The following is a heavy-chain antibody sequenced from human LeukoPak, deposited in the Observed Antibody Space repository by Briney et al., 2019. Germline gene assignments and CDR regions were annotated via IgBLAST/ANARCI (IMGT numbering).Heavy chain of an antibody. CDR1: GFTVSSNF. V-gene: IGHV3-33*08. CDR3: ARDRSSTYFDY. J-gene: IGHJ4*02. CDR2: IWYDGSNK. Sequence: PGGSLRLSCAASGFTVSSNFMSWVRQAPGKGLEWVAVIWYDGSNKYYGDSVKGRFTISRDNSKNTLYLEMNSLRAEDTAVYYCARDRSSTYFDYWAQGTPVTVSS. D-gene: IGHD2-2*01.